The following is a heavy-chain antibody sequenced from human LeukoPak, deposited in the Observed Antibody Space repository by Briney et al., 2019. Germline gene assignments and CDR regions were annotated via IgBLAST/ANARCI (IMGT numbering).Heavy chain of an antibody. J-gene: IGHJ4*02. CDR3: ARAKPKNMVRGLIMRRESRYYFDY. CDR1: GFTFSSNY. CDR2: IYSGGST. D-gene: IGHD3-10*01. Sequence: GGSLRLSCAASGFTFSSNYMSWVRQAPGKGLEWVSVIYSGGSTYYSDSVKGRFTISRDNSKSTLYIQMNSLRAEDTAVYYCARAKPKNMVRGLIMRRESRYYFDYWGQGTLVTVSS. V-gene: IGHV3-53*01.